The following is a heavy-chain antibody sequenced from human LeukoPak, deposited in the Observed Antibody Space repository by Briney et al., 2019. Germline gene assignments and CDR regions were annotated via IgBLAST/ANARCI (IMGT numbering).Heavy chain of an antibody. D-gene: IGHD5-12*01. J-gene: IGHJ2*01. V-gene: IGHV3-23*01. Sequence: PGGSLRLSCAASEFTFRSYAMTWVRQAPGKGLEWVSSITTSGDTTYYADSVKGRFTISRDNFKNTLYLQMNSLRAEDTAVYYCAKDQGGYVWCFDLWGRGTLVTVSS. CDR2: ITTSGDTT. CDR3: AKDQGGYVWCFDL. CDR1: EFTFRSYA.